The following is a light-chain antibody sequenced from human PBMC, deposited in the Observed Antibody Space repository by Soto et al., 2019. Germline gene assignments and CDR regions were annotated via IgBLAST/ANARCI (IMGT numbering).Light chain of an antibody. J-gene: IGKJ2*01. V-gene: IGKV3-20*01. Sequence: EIVLTQSPGTLSLSPGERATISCRASQSVSSVSLAWYQQKPGQAPRLLVYAASTRATGIPDRFSGSGSGTDFTLTISRLEPEDFAVYYCQQYGGSSLVTFGQGTKLEIK. CDR1: QSVSSVS. CDR3: QQYGGSSLVT. CDR2: AAS.